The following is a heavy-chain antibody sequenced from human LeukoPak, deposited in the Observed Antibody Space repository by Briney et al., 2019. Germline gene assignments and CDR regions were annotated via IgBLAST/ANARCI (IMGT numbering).Heavy chain of an antibody. D-gene: IGHD6-13*01. Sequence: GGSLRFSRAASGFTFSSYTFNWVRQAPGKGLEWVSYISTDSSNIYYADSVKGRFTISRDNAKNSLYLQMSSLRAEDTAVYYCARAFQQLASVKYWGQGTLVTVSS. CDR2: ISTDSSNI. J-gene: IGHJ4*02. CDR3: ARAFQQLASVKY. CDR1: GFTFSSYT. V-gene: IGHV3-48*01.